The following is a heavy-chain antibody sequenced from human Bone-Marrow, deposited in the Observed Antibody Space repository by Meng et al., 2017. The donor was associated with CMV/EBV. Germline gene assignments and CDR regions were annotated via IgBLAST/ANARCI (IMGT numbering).Heavy chain of an antibody. Sequence: GESLKISCAASGFMFSGYSMHWVRQAPGKGLEWVAVISYDGNNIYYADSVKGRFSISRDNSKNTLYLQMNSLRAEDKAVHYCARDDYSNYPIDSWGQGTLVTVSS. J-gene: IGHJ4*02. D-gene: IGHD4-11*01. V-gene: IGHV3-30*04. CDR3: ARDDYSNYPIDS. CDR1: GFMFSGYS. CDR2: ISYDGNNI.